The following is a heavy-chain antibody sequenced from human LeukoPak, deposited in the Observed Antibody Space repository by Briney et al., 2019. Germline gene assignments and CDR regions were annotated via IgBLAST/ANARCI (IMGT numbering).Heavy chain of an antibody. Sequence: AGGSLRLSCAASGFTFSNAWMTWVRQAPGKGLEWVGRIKSITDGGTTDYAAPVKGRFTISRDDSKNMLYLQMNSLKTEDTAVYYCTTDRERVVLSWFDPWGQGTLVTVSS. CDR1: GFTFSNAW. D-gene: IGHD1-1*01. V-gene: IGHV3-15*01. J-gene: IGHJ5*02. CDR2: IKSITDGGTT. CDR3: TTDRERVVLSWFDP.